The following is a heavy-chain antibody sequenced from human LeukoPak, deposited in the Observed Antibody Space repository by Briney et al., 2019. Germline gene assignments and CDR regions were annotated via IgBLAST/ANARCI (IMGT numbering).Heavy chain of an antibody. CDR2: IKQDGSEK. CDR1: GFTLRSYW. D-gene: IGHD3-10*01. CDR3: ARARGFFDY. Sequence: GGSLRLSCSASGFTLRSYWMSWVRQAPGKGLEWVANIKQDGSEKYYVDSVKGRFTISRDNAKNSLYPQMNSLRAEDTAVYYCARARGFFDYWGQGTLVTVSS. J-gene: IGHJ4*02. V-gene: IGHV3-7*01.